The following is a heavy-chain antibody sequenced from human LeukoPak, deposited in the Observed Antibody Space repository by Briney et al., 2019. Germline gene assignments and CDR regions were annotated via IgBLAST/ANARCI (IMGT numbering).Heavy chain of an antibody. CDR1: GFTVSSNY. CDR3: ARARLGVLWFGGFDY. Sequence: PGGSLRLSCAASGFTVSSNYMSWVRQAPGKGLEWVSVIYSGGSTYYADSVKGRFTISRDNSKNTLYLQMNSLRAEDTAVYYCARARLGVLWFGGFDYWGQGTLVTVSS. J-gene: IGHJ4*02. V-gene: IGHV3-53*01. CDR2: IYSGGST. D-gene: IGHD3-10*01.